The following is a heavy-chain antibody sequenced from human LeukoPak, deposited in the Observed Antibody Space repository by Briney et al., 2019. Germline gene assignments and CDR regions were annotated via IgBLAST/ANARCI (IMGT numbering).Heavy chain of an antibody. CDR2: ISSSSSYI. CDR3: ARAHGGKMVGALTLNYYMDV. J-gene: IGHJ6*03. CDR1: GFTFSTSG. V-gene: IGHV3-21*01. D-gene: IGHD1-26*01. Sequence: GGSLRLSCAASGFTFSTSGMAWVRQAPGKGLEWVSSISSSSSYIYYADSVKGRFTISRDNAKNSLYLQMNSLRAEDTAVYYCARAHGGKMVGALTLNYYMDVWGKGTTVTVSS.